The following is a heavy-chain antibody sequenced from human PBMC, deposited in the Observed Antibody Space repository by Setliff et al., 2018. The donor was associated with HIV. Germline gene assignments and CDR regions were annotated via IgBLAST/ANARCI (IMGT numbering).Heavy chain of an antibody. J-gene: IGHJ4*02. D-gene: IGHD5-18*01. Sequence: NPSETLSLTCAVYGGSLSAYYWTWIRQPPGKGLEWIGEINHSGSTNYNPSLKSRVTISVDTSKNLFSLRLSSVTAADTAVYYCALLPRQLLKGAAAYFDYWGQGTLVTVSS. CDR2: INHSGST. V-gene: IGHV4-34*01. CDR1: GGSLSAYY. CDR3: ALLPRQLLKGAAAYFDY.